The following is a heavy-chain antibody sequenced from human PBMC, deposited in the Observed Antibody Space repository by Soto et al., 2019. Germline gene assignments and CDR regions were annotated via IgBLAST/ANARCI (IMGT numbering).Heavy chain of an antibody. D-gene: IGHD3-10*01. V-gene: IGHV3-33*01. Sequence: QVQLVESGGGVVQPGRSLRLSCAASGFTFSSYGMHWVRQAPGKGLEWVAVIWYDGSNIYYADSVKGRSTISRDNSKNTLYLQMNSLRAEDTAVYYCARDALLWFGADYRGQGTLVTVSS. CDR2: IWYDGSNI. CDR3: ARDALLWFGADY. J-gene: IGHJ4*02. CDR1: GFTFSSYG.